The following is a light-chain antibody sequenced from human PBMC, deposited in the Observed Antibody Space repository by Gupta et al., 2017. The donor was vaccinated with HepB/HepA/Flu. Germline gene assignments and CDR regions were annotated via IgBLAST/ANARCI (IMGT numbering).Light chain of an antibody. CDR1: SSNIGSSH. J-gene: IGLJ3*02. V-gene: IGLV1-47*01. CDR2: RNN. CDR3: AAWDDSRSGQV. Sequence: QSVLTPPPSASRTPGQRVTISCSGSSSNIGSSHVYWYQQLPGTAPKLLIYRNNQRPSGVPDRFSGSKSGTSASLAISGLRAEDEAEYYCAAWDDSRSGQVFGGGTKLTV.